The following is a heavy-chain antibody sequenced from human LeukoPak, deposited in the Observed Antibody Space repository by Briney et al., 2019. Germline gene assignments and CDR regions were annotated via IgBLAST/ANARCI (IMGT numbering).Heavy chain of an antibody. CDR2: ISAYNGNT. Sequence: ASVEVSCKASGYTFTSCGISWVRQAPGQGLEWMGWISAYNGNTNYAEKLQGRVTMTTDTSTSTAYMELRSLRSDDTAVYYCARAYSSGWYGRWGFDPWGQGTLVTVSS. CDR1: GYTFTSCG. J-gene: IGHJ5*02. CDR3: ARAYSSGWYGRWGFDP. V-gene: IGHV1-18*01. D-gene: IGHD6-19*01.